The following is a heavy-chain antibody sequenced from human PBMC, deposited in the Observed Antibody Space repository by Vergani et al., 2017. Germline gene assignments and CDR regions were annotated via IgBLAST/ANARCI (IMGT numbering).Heavy chain of an antibody. CDR1: GFTFSDYY. CDR3: ARDLGTSVGWYGSYYYYGMDV. CDR2: ISSSSSYT. J-gene: IGHJ6*02. Sequence: QVQLVESGGGLVKPGGSLRLSCAASGFTFSDYYMSWIRQAPGKWLEWVSYISSSSSYTNYADSVKGRFTISRDNAKNSLYLQMNSLRAEDTAVYYCARDLGTSVGWYGSYYYYGMDVWGQGTTVTVSS. V-gene: IGHV3-11*06. D-gene: IGHD6-19*01.